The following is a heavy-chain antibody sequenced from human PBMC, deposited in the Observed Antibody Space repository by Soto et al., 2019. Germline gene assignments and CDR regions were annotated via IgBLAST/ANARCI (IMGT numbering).Heavy chain of an antibody. V-gene: IGHV1-8*01. CDR3: ARRGVAAAGTLTPFDI. Sequence: ASVKVSCKASGYTFTSYDINWVRQATGQGLEWMGWMNPNSGNTGYAQKFQGRVTMTRNTSISTAYMELSSLRSEDTAVYYCARRGVAAAGTLTPFDIWGQGTMVTV. CDR2: MNPNSGNT. D-gene: IGHD6-13*01. CDR1: GYTFTSYD. J-gene: IGHJ3*02.